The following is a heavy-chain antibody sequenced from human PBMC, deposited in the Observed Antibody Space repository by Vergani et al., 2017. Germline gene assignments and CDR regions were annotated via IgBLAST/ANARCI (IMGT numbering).Heavy chain of an antibody. J-gene: IGHJ4*02. V-gene: IGHV1-2*02. Sequence: QVQLVQSGAEVKKPGASVKVSCKASGYTFTGYYMHWVRHAPGQGLEWMGWINPNSGGTNYAQKFQGRVTMTRDTSNSTAYMELSRLRSDDTAVYYCARGRVVVPAATMELDYWGQGTLVTVSS. D-gene: IGHD2-2*01. CDR1: GYTFTGYY. CDR3: ARGRVVVPAATMELDY. CDR2: INPNSGGT.